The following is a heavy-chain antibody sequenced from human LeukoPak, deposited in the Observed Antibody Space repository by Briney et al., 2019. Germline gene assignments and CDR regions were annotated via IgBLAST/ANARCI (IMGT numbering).Heavy chain of an antibody. D-gene: IGHD3-22*01. CDR3: AREKVYYYDSNGHNWFDP. CDR2: IYYSGST. V-gene: IGHV4-59*01. J-gene: IGHJ5*02. Sequence: SETLSLTCTVSGGSISSYYWSWIRQPPGKGLEWIGYIYYSGSTNYNPSLKSRVTISVDTSKNQFSLKLSSVTAADTAVYYCAREKVYYYDSNGHNWFDPWGQGTLVTVSS. CDR1: GGSISSYY.